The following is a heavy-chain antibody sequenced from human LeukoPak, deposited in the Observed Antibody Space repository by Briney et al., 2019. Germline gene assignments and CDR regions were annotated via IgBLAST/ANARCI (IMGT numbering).Heavy chain of an antibody. CDR1: GDSISSSSYD. V-gene: IGHV4-39*02. D-gene: IGHD1-26*01. CDR3: ARPWGWEPHPFDY. CDR2: IYYSGST. Sequence: SETLSLTCTVSGDSISSSSYDWGWIRQPPGKGLEWIGSIYYSGSTYYNPSLQGRVTISVDTSKNHFSLKLSSVTAADTAVYYCARPWGWEPHPFDYWGQGTLVTVSS. J-gene: IGHJ4*02.